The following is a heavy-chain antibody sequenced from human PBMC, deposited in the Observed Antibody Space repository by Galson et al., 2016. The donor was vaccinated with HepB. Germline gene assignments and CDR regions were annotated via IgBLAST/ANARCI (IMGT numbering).Heavy chain of an antibody. V-gene: IGHV3-53*01. D-gene: IGHD2-21*02. CDR2: VYSNNIT. J-gene: IGHJ2*01. CDR3: ARGCGGDCYGSGGWYFDL. CDR1: GFNVNDYN. Sequence: SLRLSCAVSGFNVNDYNMHWVRQAPGKGLEWVSIVYSNNITHYAASVQGRFTIPRDKSKNTVYLQLSSLRVEDTAVYYCARGCGGDCYGSGGWYFDLWGRGTLVSVSS.